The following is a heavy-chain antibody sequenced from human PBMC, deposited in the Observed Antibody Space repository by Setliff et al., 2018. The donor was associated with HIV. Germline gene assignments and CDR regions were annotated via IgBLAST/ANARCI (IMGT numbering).Heavy chain of an antibody. CDR1: GYTFTNYF. CDR2: VDPEDGET. Sequence: ASVKVSCKASGYTFTNYFMHWVRRAPGEGLEWVGRVDPEDGETRYAMKFQGSVTISADTSTDTTYLSLTSLRSQDTAVYYCATVRIVGATEFDYWGQGTVVTVSS. V-gene: IGHV1-69-2*01. D-gene: IGHD1-26*01. CDR3: ATVRIVGATEFDY. J-gene: IGHJ4*02.